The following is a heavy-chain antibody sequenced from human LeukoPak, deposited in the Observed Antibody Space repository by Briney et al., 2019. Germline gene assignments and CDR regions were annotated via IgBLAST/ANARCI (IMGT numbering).Heavy chain of an antibody. Sequence: PGGSLRRSCAASGFTFSGSAMHWVRQASGKGLEWVGRIRSKANSYATAYAASVKGRFTISRDDSKNTAYLQMSSLKTEDTAVYYCTRQAYYYDSSGYYYSGYWGQGTLVTVSS. D-gene: IGHD3-22*01. CDR3: TRQAYYYDSSGYYYSGY. J-gene: IGHJ4*02. CDR2: IRSKANSYAT. CDR1: GFTFSGSA. V-gene: IGHV3-73*01.